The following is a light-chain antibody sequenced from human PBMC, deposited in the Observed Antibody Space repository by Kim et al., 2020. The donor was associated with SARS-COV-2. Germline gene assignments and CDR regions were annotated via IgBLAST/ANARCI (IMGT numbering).Light chain of an antibody. J-gene: IGKJ5*01. CDR3: QHSYGIAPIM. CDR2: HAS. V-gene: IGKV1-39*01. CDR1: QSVGVY. Sequence: SVGDRVTIPCRASQSVGVYLNWYQHKPGAAPNLLIYHASTLHSGVPSRFSGSGSGTDFTLTISNLQPEDIATYYCQHSYGIAPIMFGQGTRLEIK.